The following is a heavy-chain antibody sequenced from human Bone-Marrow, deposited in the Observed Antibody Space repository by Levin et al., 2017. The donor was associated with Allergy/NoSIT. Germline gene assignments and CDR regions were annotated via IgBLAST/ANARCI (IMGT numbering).Heavy chain of an antibody. CDR3: TRNLGHYRLDS. V-gene: IGHV3-7*01. Sequence: GGSLRLSCAASGFMFSSDWMTWVRLAPGNGLEWVATINKEGGDIYYVDSVKGRFTISRDNAKNSLYLQMTTLRVEDTAIYYCTRNLGHYRLDSWGQGTLVTVSS. CDR2: INKEGGDI. D-gene: IGHD1-26*01. CDR1: GFMFSSDW. J-gene: IGHJ4*02.